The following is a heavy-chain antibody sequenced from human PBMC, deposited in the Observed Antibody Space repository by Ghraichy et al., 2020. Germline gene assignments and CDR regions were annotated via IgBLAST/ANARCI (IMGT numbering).Heavy chain of an antibody. CDR1: GGSFSGYY. Sequence: SETLSLTCAVYGGSFSGYYWSWIRQSPGRGLEWIGEINQSRSTNHNPSLKSRVAMSVDSSKNQFSLKLSSVTAADTAVYYCARVVLRFLEWKRNYYGMDVWGQGTTVAVSS. D-gene: IGHD3-3*01. V-gene: IGHV4-34*01. CDR2: INQSRST. J-gene: IGHJ6*02. CDR3: ARVVLRFLEWKRNYYGMDV.